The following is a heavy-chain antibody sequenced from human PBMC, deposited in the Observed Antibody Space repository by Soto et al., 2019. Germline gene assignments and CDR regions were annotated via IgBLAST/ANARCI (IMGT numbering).Heavy chain of an antibody. J-gene: IGHJ4*02. D-gene: IGHD3-10*01. CDR3: VRELVFVSGAPAQYYFGS. CDR1: GFTFRTNS. CDR2: IRSASPST. Sequence: PGGSLRLSCIGSGFTFRTNSMSWVRQAPGRGLEWVASIRSASPSTYYAASLKGRFTISRDNAKSSLYLHMSSLSAEDTAVYYCVRELVFVSGAPAQYYFGSWGQGTRVTVSS. V-gene: IGHV3-21*06.